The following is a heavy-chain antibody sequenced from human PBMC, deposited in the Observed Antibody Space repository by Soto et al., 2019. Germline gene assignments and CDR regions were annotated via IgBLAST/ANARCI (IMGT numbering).Heavy chain of an antibody. CDR2: INHSGST. J-gene: IGHJ4*02. D-gene: IGHD3-10*01. CDR3: ERGYGRNFDY. V-gene: IGHV4-34*01. Sequence: SDTLSLTCXVSGGSISSYYWNWIRQPPGKGLEWIGEINHSGSTNYNPSLKSRVTISVDTSKNQFSLKLSSVTAADTAVYYCERGYGRNFDYWGQGTLVTVSS. CDR1: GGSISSYY.